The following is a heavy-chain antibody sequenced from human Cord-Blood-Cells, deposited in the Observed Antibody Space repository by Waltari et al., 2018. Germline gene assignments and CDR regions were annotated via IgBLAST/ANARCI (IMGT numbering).Heavy chain of an antibody. V-gene: IGHV4-34*01. Sequence: QVQLQQWGAGLLKPSETLSLTCAVYGGSFSGYYWSWIRQPPGKGLEWIGEINQRRSTNYTPSLKSRVTISVDTSKNQFSLKLSSVTAADTAVYYCATEKYSSSWYWFDPWGQGTLVTVSS. J-gene: IGHJ5*02. CDR2: INQRRST. CDR3: ATEKYSSSWYWFDP. CDR1: GGSFSGYY. D-gene: IGHD6-13*01.